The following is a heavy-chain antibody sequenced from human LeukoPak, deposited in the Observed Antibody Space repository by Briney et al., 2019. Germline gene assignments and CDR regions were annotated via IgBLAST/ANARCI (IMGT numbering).Heavy chain of an antibody. CDR2: IYSGGST. CDR1: GFTVSSNY. V-gene: IGHV3-53*01. J-gene: IGHJ4*02. Sequence: GGSLRLSCAASGFTVSSNYMSWVRQAPGKGLEWVSVIYSGGSTYYADSVKGRFTISRDNSKNTLYLQMNSLRAGDTAVYYCARWHGLQSLDYWGQGTLVTVSS. D-gene: IGHD4-11*01. CDR3: ARWHGLQSLDY.